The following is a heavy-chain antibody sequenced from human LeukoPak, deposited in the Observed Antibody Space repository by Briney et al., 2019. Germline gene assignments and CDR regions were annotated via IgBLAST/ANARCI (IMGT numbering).Heavy chain of an antibody. D-gene: IGHD4-17*01. J-gene: IGHJ4*02. CDR3: ARVMGYGDYPFDY. CDR1: GVSISSGSYY. V-gene: IGHV4-61*02. CDR2: IYTSGST. Sequence: SQTLSLTCTVSGVSISSGSYYWSWIRQPAGKGLEWIGRIYTSGSTNYNPSHKSRVTISVDTSKNQFSLKLSSVTAADTAVYYCARVMGYGDYPFDYWGQGTLVTVSS.